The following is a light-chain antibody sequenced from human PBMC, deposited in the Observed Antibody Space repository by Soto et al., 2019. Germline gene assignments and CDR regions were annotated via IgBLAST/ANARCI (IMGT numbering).Light chain of an antibody. CDR1: SSDVGGYNY. CDR3: SSYTSSSSYV. Sequence: QSALTQPASVSGSPGQSITISCTGTSSDVGGYNYVSWYQQHPGKAPKVMIYDVNNRPSGVSNRFSGSKSGNTASLTISRLQAEDQADYYCSSYTSSSSYVFGTGTKVTVL. J-gene: IGLJ1*01. V-gene: IGLV2-14*03. CDR2: DVN.